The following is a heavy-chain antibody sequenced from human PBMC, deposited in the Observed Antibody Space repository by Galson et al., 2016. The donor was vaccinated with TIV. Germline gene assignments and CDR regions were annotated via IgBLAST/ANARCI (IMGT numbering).Heavy chain of an antibody. CDR3: ARTFNSYYFDF. CDR2: ISYDGSN. Sequence: SLRLSCAASGFTFSSYALNWVRQTPGKALEWVAVISYDGSNYADSVKGRFTISRDKSKNTLYLQMNSLRAEDTAVYYCARTFNSYYFDFWGQGTTVTVSS. V-gene: IGHV3-30-3*01. CDR1: GFTFSSYA. J-gene: IGHJ4*03.